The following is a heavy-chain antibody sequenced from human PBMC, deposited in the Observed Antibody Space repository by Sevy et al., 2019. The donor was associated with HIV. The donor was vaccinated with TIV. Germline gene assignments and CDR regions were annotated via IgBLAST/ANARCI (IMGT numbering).Heavy chain of an antibody. D-gene: IGHD4-17*01. Sequence: GGSLRLSCAASGFTFSSYAMSWVRQAPGKGLEWVSAISGSGGSTYYADSVKGRFTTSRDNSKNTLYLQMNSLRAEDTAVYYCAKDLRSGNDYGDYGYYGMDVWGQGTTVTVSS. CDR2: ISGSGGST. CDR3: AKDLRSGNDYGDYGYYGMDV. J-gene: IGHJ6*02. CDR1: GFTFSSYA. V-gene: IGHV3-23*01.